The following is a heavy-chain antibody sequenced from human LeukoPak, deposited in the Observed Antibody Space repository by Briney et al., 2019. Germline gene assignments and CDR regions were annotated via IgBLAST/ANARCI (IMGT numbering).Heavy chain of an antibody. Sequence: PSETLSLTCAVYGGSFSGYYWSWIRQPPGKGLEWIGEINHSGSTNYNPSLKSRVTISVDTPKNQFSLKLSSVTAADTAVYYCARVGIAAAGTRRRYFQHWGQGTLVTVSS. CDR2: INHSGST. V-gene: IGHV4-34*01. CDR3: ARVGIAAAGTRRRYFQH. J-gene: IGHJ1*01. D-gene: IGHD6-13*01. CDR1: GGSFSGYY.